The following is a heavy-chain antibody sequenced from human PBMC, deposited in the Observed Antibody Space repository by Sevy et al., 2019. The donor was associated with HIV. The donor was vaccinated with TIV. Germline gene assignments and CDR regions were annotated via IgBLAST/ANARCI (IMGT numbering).Heavy chain of an antibody. Sequence: GGSLRLSCVASGFTLSSYGMHWVRQAPGKGLEWVAVIRYDGSDKYYADSVKGRFTISRDNSKNTLYLQMKSLRLEDTAVYYCARDRLSITISAEWGGGMDVWGQGTTVTVSS. CDR2: IRYDGSDK. J-gene: IGHJ6*02. V-gene: IGHV3-33*01. CDR3: ARDRLSITISAEWGGGMDV. CDR1: GFTLSSYG. D-gene: IGHD3-3*01.